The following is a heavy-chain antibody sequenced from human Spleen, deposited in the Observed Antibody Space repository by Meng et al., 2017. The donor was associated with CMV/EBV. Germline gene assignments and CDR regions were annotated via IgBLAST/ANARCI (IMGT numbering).Heavy chain of an antibody. CDR1: GYTFTSYY. CDR2: INPSGGST. Sequence: ASVKVSCKASGYTFTSYYMHWVRQAPGQGLEWMGIINPSGGSTSYAPKFQGRVTVTTDDSTGTAYMEVSSLRSDDTAVYYCARDCSSASCYMFDFYGMDVWGQGTTVTVSS. V-gene: IGHV1-46*01. J-gene: IGHJ6*02. D-gene: IGHD2-2*01. CDR3: ARDCSSASCYMFDFYGMDV.